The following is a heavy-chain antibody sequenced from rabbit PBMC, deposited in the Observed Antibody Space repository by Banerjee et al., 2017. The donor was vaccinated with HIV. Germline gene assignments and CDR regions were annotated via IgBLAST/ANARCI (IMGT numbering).Heavy chain of an antibody. J-gene: IGHJ4*01. V-gene: IGHV1S40*01. CDR1: GFSFSNYY. D-gene: IGHD1-1*01. CDR2: IYIGGGDT. Sequence: QSLEESGGGLVKPGGTLTLTRTASGFSFSNYYMSWVRQAPGKGLEWIGYIYIGGGDTFYASWAKGQFTISTTSSTTVTLQMTSLTVADTATYFCARSSNGGNDRANFWGPGTLVTVS. CDR3: ARSSNGGNDRANF.